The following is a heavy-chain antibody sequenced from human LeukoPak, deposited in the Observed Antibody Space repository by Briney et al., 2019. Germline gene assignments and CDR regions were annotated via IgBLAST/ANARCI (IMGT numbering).Heavy chain of an antibody. Sequence: GGSLRLSCAASGFTFSTYAMSWVRQAPEKGLEWVSAISGSGGSTYYADSVKGRFTISRDNSKNTLHLQMNSLRAEDTAVYYCAKDRGYYYDSSGYYYFDYWGQGTLVTVSS. D-gene: IGHD3-22*01. CDR1: GFTFSTYA. CDR3: AKDRGYYYDSSGYYYFDY. J-gene: IGHJ4*02. V-gene: IGHV3-23*01. CDR2: ISGSGGST.